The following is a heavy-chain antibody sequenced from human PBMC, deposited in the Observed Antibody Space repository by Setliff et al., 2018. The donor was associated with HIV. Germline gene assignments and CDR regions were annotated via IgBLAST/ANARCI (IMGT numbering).Heavy chain of an antibody. Sequence: GGSLRLSCAASGFTFSSYSMNWVRQAPGKGLEWVSSISSSSSYIYYADSVKGRFTISRDNAKNLLYLQMNSLRAEDTAVYYCARGKSDSYNFWSGYPPDFDYWGQGTLVTVSS. D-gene: IGHD3-3*01. V-gene: IGHV3-21*01. J-gene: IGHJ4*02. CDR1: GFTFSSYS. CDR2: ISSSSSYI. CDR3: ARGKSDSYNFWSGYPPDFDY.